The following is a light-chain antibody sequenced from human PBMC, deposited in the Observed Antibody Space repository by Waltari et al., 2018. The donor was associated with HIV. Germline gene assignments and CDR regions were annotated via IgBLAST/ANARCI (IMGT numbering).Light chain of an antibody. CDR3: QHYHDWPYT. V-gene: IGKV3D-15*01. J-gene: IGKJ2*01. Sequence: EILLTQSPATLSVSPGERATLSCRASQSVDSDLAWYQQRPGQAPRLLISGTSTRATDIPARFSGGGSGTEFTLTISSLQSEDFAVYYCQHYHDWPYTFGQGTKLEIK. CDR2: GTS. CDR1: QSVDSD.